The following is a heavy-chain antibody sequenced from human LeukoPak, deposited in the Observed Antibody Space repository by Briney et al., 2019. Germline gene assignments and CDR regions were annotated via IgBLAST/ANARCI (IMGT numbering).Heavy chain of an antibody. J-gene: IGHJ4*02. D-gene: IGHD3-22*01. CDR2: IRYDGSNK. CDR1: GFTFSSYG. Sequence: HPGGSLRLSCAASGFTFSSYGMHWVRQAPGKGLEWVAFIRYDGSNKYYADSVKGRFTISRDNSKNTLYLQMNSLRAEDTAVYYCAKSRAHYNDSSGYYLYWGQGTLVTVSS. CDR3: AKSRAHYNDSSGYYLY. V-gene: IGHV3-30*02.